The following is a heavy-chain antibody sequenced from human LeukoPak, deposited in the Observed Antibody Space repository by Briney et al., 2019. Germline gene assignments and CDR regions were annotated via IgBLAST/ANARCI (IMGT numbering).Heavy chain of an antibody. J-gene: IGHJ5*02. CDR2: IYYSGST. Sequence: SETLSLTCTVSGGSISSYYWSWIRQPPGKGLEWIGYIYYSGSTNYNPSLKSRVTISVDTSKNQFSLKLSSVTAADTAVYYCASSHYDLWSGYSLGNWFDPWGQGTLVTVSS. CDR1: GGSISSYY. V-gene: IGHV4-59*01. D-gene: IGHD3-3*01. CDR3: ASSHYDLWSGYSLGNWFDP.